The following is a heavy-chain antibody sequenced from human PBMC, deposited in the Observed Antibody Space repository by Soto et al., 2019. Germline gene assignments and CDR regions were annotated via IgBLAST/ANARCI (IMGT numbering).Heavy chain of an antibody. CDR2: IYSGGSI. Sequence: EVQLVETGGGLIQPGGSLRLSCAASGFTVSSNYMNWVRQAPGKGLEWVSVIYSGGSISYADSVKGRVTISRDNSKNTLDLQMNSLRAEDTAVYYCARALRGYTGWLDCWGQGTLVTVSS. J-gene: IGHJ4*02. CDR3: ARALRGYTGWLDC. D-gene: IGHD5-12*01. V-gene: IGHV3-53*02. CDR1: GFTVSSNY.